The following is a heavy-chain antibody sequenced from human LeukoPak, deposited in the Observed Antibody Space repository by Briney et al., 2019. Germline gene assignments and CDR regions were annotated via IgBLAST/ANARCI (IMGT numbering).Heavy chain of an antibody. CDR2: ISFDGSNK. Sequence: GGSLRLSCAASGFTFSSYGIHWVRQAPGRGLEWVAVISFDGSNKYYADSVKGRFTISRDNSKNTLYLQMNSLRAEDTAVYHCARARSSYGYGDAFDIWGQGTMVTVSS. V-gene: IGHV3-30*03. CDR1: GFTFSSYG. CDR3: ARARSSYGYGDAFDI. J-gene: IGHJ3*02. D-gene: IGHD5-18*01.